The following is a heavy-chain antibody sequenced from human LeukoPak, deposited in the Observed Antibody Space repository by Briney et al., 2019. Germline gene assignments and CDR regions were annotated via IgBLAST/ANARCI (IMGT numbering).Heavy chain of an antibody. CDR1: GGSISRGVYY. V-gene: IGHV4-31*03. CDR2: IYYSGST. CDR3: ARERWSTVVTPHFDY. D-gene: IGHD4-23*01. Sequence: SETLSLTCTVSGGSISRGVYYWSWIRQHPGKGLEWIGCIYYSGSTYYNPSLKSRVTVSVDTSKNQSSLKLSSVTAADTAVYYCARERWSTVVTPHFDYWGQGTLVAVSS. J-gene: IGHJ4*02.